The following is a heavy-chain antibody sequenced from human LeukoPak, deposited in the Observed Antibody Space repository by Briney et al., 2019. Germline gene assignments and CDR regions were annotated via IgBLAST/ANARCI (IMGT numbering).Heavy chain of an antibody. CDR3: ARDPYSSSWYTHYYYGMDV. CDR2: IKQDGSEK. Sequence: GGSLRLSCAASGFTFSSYWMSWVRQAPGKGLEWVANIKQDGSEKYYVDSVKGRFTISRDNAKNSLYLQMNSLRAEDTAVYYCARDPYSSSWYTHYYYGMDVWGQGTTVTVSS. CDR1: GFTFSSYW. D-gene: IGHD6-13*01. J-gene: IGHJ6*02. V-gene: IGHV3-7*01.